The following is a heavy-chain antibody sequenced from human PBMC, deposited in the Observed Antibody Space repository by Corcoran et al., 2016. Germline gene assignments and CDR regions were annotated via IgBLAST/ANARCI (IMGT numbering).Heavy chain of an antibody. V-gene: IGHV3-15*07. D-gene: IGHD2-15*01. J-gene: IGHJ4*02. Sequence: EVQLVESGGGLAKPGGSLRLSCAVSGFTFSNAWINWVRQAPGKGLEWVGRIKSKTDGGTTDYAAPVKGRFTISRDDSKNTLYLQMNSPRTEDTAVYYCTTAKLGVGAADYWGQGTLVTVSS. CDR3: TTAKLGVGAADY. CDR2: IKSKTDGGTT. CDR1: GFTFSNAW.